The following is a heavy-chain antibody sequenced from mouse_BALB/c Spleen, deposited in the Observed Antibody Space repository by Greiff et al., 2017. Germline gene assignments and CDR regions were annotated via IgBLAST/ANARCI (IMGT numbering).Heavy chain of an antibody. CDR3: ANVNDGPWFAY. Sequence: EVKLMESGGGLVQPGGSLKLSCAASGFDFSRYWMSWVRQAPGKGLEWIGEINPDSSTINYTPSLKDKFIISRDNAKNTLYLQMSKVRSEDTALYYCANVNDGPWFAYWGQGTLVTVSA. J-gene: IGHJ3*01. CDR1: GFDFSRYW. D-gene: IGHD2-3*01. CDR2: INPDSSTI. V-gene: IGHV4-1*02.